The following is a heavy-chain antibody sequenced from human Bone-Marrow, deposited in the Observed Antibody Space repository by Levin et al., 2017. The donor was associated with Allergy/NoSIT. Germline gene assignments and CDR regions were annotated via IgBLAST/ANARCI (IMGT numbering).Heavy chain of an antibody. Sequence: GESLKISCAASGFTFSSYAMSWVRQAPGKGLEWVSAISGSGGSTYYADSVKGRFTISRDNSKNTLYLQINSLRAEDTAVYYCAKGGWGDGYYYYGMDVWGQGTTVTVSS. D-gene: IGHD7-27*01. CDR2: ISGSGGST. CDR3: AKGGWGDGYYYYGMDV. V-gene: IGHV3-23*01. J-gene: IGHJ6*02. CDR1: GFTFSSYA.